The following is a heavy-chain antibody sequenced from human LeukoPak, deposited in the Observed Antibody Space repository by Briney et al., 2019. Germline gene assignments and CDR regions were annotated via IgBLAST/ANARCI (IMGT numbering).Heavy chain of an antibody. CDR2: MNPNSGNT. Sequence: GASVTVSCKASGYTFTSYDINWVRQAPGQGLEWMGWMNPNSGNTCYAQKFQGRVTMTRNTSISTAYMELSSLRSEDTAVYYCAREASGLDEGFDYWGQGTLVTVSS. D-gene: IGHD5-12*01. V-gene: IGHV1-8*01. J-gene: IGHJ4*02. CDR1: GYTFTSYD. CDR3: AREASGLDEGFDY.